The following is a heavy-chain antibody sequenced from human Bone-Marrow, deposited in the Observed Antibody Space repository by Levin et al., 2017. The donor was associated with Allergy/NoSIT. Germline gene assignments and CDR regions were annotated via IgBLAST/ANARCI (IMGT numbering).Heavy chain of an antibody. CDR1: GGSIRTSRYF. V-gene: IGHV4-39*07. D-gene: IGHD5/OR15-5a*01. CDR3: ARVAFSTTGYFDS. J-gene: IGHJ4*02. CDR2: IFYSGST. Sequence: SSETLSLTCTVSGGSIRTSRYFWGWIRQPPGKGLEWIGSIFYSGSTYYRPSLQSRVSLSVDTSKNQFSLNLNSVTAADTAIYYCARVAFSTTGYFDSWGRGTLLTVSS.